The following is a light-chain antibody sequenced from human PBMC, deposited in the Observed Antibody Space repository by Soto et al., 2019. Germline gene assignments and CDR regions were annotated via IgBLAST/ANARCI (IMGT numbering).Light chain of an antibody. CDR2: LNSDGSH. CDR1: SGHSSYA. Sequence: QLVLTQSPSASASLGAAVKLTCTLTSGHSSYAIAWHQQQPEKGPRYLMRLNSDGSHSKGDGIPDRFSGSSSGAERYLTIYSLQSEDEADYYCQTWGTGMLVFGGGTKLTV. V-gene: IGLV4-69*01. J-gene: IGLJ3*02. CDR3: QTWGTGMLV.